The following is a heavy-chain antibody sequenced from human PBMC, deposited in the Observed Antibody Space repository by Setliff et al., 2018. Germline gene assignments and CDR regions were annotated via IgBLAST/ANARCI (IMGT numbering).Heavy chain of an antibody. CDR2: INHSGST. CDR3: GFWSGYYKNDY. D-gene: IGHD3-3*01. J-gene: IGHJ4*01. CDR1: GASFSDYY. V-gene: IGHV4-34*01. Sequence: PSETLSLTCTVYGASFSDYYWGWIRQPPGKGLEWIAEINHSGSTNYNPSLKSRVTISVDTSKNQFSLKLSSVTAADTAVYYCGFWSGYYKNDYWGQGTLVTV.